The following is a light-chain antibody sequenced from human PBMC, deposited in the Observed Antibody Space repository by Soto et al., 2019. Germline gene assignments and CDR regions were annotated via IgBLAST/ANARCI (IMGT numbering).Light chain of an antibody. CDR3: QQYVSPRT. CDR2: GAS. Sequence: EIVVTQSPATLSVSPGERPALSGRASQSVKSNLAWYQQTPGQAPRLLIYGASTRATGIPARFSGSGSGTDFTLTISRLEPEDFAVYYCQQYVSPRTFGQGTKVDIK. CDR1: QSVKSN. V-gene: IGKV3-15*01. J-gene: IGKJ1*01.